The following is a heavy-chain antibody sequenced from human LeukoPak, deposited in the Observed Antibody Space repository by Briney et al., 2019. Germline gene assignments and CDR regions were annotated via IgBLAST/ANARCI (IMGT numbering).Heavy chain of an antibody. CDR3: VKGVKYSSSWYVWFDP. CDR1: GFTFSSYG. D-gene: IGHD6-13*01. J-gene: IGHJ5*02. V-gene: IGHV3-30*18. CDR2: ISYDGSNK. Sequence: GRSLRLSCAASGFTFSSYGMHWVRQAPGKGLEWVAGISYDGSNKYYADSVKGRFTISRDNSKNTLYLQMNSLRAEDTAAYYCVKGVKYSSSWYVWFDPWGQGTLVTVSS.